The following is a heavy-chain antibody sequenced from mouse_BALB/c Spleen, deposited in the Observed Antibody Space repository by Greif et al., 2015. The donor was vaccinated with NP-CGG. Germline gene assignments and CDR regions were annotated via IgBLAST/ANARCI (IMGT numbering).Heavy chain of an antibody. V-gene: IGHV5-9-4*01. CDR1: GLTFSSYA. CDR3: ARGGNLSYYFDY. Sequence: EVNVVESGGGLVKPGGSLKLSCAASGLTFSSYAMSWVRQSPEKRLEWVAEISSGGSYTYYPDTVTGRFTISRDNAKNTLYLEMSSLRSEDTAMYYCARGGNLSYYFDYWGQGTTLTVSS. CDR2: ISSGGSYT. D-gene: IGHD2-1*01. J-gene: IGHJ2*01.